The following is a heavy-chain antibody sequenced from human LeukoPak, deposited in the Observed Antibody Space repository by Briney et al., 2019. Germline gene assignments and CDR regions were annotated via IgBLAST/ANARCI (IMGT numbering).Heavy chain of an antibody. D-gene: IGHD1-26*01. CDR3: AREVVGATAEFDY. CDR2: INDVSSDI. V-gene: IGHV3-21*05. J-gene: IGHJ4*02. Sequence: GGSLRLSCAASEFTFSLYAMNWVRQAPGKGLEWVSYINDVSSDIHYADSVKGRFTISRDNAKNTLYLQMNSLRAEDTAVYYCAREVVGATAEFDYWGQGTLVTVSS. CDR1: EFTFSLYA.